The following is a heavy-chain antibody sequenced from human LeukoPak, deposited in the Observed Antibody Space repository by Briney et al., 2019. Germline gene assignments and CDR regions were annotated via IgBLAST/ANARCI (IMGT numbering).Heavy chain of an antibody. Sequence: PGGSLRPSCAASGITFSNYEMKWVRQAPGKGLEWVSYISSIGDTKYYADSVKSRFTISRDNGESSLSLQMNSLRAEDTAVYYCARDNTGDYWGQGTLVIVSS. D-gene: IGHD1-14*01. CDR1: GITFSNYE. CDR3: ARDNTGDY. CDR2: ISSIGDTK. V-gene: IGHV3-48*03. J-gene: IGHJ4*02.